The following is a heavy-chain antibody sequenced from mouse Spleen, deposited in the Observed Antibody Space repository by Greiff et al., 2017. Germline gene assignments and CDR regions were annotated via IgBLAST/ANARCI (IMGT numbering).Heavy chain of an antibody. Sequence: VQLQQSGAELVKPGASVKMSCKASGYTFTSYWITWVKQRPGQGLEWIGDIYPGSGSTNYNEKFKSKATLTVDTSSSTAYMQLSSLTSEDSAVYYCARPDGYSYAMDYWGQGTSVTVSS. CDR3: ARPDGYSYAMDY. V-gene: IGHV1-55*01. D-gene: IGHD2-3*01. CDR1: GYTFTSYW. J-gene: IGHJ4*01. CDR2: IYPGSGST.